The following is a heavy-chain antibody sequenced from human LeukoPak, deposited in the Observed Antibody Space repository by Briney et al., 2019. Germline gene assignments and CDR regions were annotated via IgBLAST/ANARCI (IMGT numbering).Heavy chain of an antibody. CDR3: AKDMVARPQYYFYGMDV. CDR1: GFTFDDYT. J-gene: IGHJ6*02. V-gene: IGHV3-9*01. D-gene: IGHD4-11*01. Sequence: PGGSLRLSCAASGFTFDDYTMHCVRQLPGQGLEWVSGISWNGVTLGYADSVKGRFTISRDSAKNFLYLQMNSLRPEDTALYFCAKDMVARPQYYFYGMDVWGHGTTVTVSS. CDR2: ISWNGVTL.